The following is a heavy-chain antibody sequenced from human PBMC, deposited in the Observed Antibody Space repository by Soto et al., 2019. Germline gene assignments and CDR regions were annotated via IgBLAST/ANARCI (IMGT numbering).Heavy chain of an antibody. J-gene: IGHJ3*02. CDR3: ARTPPGRGAPDAFDI. D-gene: IGHD3-10*01. Sequence: VKVSCKASGYTFTSYYMHWVRQAPGQGLEWMGIINPSGGSTSYAQKFQGRVTMTRDTSTSTVYMELSSLRSEDTAVYYCARTPPGRGAPDAFDIWGQGTMVTVSS. V-gene: IGHV1-46*01. CDR1: GYTFTSYY. CDR2: INPSGGST.